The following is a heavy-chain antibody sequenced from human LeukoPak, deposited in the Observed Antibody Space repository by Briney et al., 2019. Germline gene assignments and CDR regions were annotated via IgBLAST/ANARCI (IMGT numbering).Heavy chain of an antibody. CDR3: ARGRDGYNSGPAWPYYSDY. Sequence: ASVKVSCKASGYTFTSYYMHWVRQAPGQGLEWMGIINPSGGSTSYAQKFQGRVTMTRDMSTSTVYMELSSLRSEDTAVYYCARGRDGYNSGPAWPYYSDYWGQGTLVTVSS. J-gene: IGHJ4*02. D-gene: IGHD5-24*01. CDR2: INPSGGST. V-gene: IGHV1-46*01. CDR1: GYTFTSYY.